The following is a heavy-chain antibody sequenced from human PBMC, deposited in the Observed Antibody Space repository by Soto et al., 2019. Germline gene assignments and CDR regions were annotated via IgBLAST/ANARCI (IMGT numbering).Heavy chain of an antibody. D-gene: IGHD4-4*01. V-gene: IGHV3-23*01. CDR3: AKVPTVTDYYYYMDV. CDR1: GFTFSSYA. J-gene: IGHJ6*03. Sequence: GGSLRLSCAASGFTFSSYAMSWVRQAPGKGLEWVSAISGSGGSTYYADSVKGRFTISRDNSKNTLYLQMNSLRAEDTAVYYCAKVPTVTDYYYYMDVWGKGTTVTVSS. CDR2: ISGSGGST.